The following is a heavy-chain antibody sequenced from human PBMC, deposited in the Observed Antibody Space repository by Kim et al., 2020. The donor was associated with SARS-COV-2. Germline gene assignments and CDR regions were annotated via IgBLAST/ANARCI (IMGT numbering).Heavy chain of an antibody. J-gene: IGHJ6*02. CDR2: INHSGST. CDR1: GGSFSGYY. Sequence: SETLSLTCAVYGGSFSGYYWSWIRQPPGKGLEWIGEINHSGSTNYNPSLKSRVTISVDTSKNQFSLKLSSVTAADTAVYYCARYGRFLEWLSQPYYYYGMDVWGQGTTVTVSS. D-gene: IGHD3-3*01. CDR3: ARYGRFLEWLSQPYYYYGMDV. V-gene: IGHV4-34*01.